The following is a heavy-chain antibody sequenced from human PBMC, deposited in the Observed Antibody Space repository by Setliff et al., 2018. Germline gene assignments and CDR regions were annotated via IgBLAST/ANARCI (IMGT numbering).Heavy chain of an antibody. V-gene: IGHV1-46*01. CDR3: ARIGPSNWGIRGYNWLDP. CDR1: GYAFINFY. J-gene: IGHJ5*02. D-gene: IGHD6-13*01. CDR2: INSSGGSA. Sequence: ASVKVSCKASGYAFINFYMYWVRQAPGQGLEWMGIINSSGGSASYAPQFQGRITMTRDTSTNTVYMELSSLRSEDTAMYYCARIGPSNWGIRGYNWLDPWGQGTLVTVSS.